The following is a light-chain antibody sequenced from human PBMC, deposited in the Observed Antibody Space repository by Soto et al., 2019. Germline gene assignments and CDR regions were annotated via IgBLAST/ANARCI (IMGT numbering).Light chain of an antibody. J-gene: IGLJ3*02. Sequence: QSVLTQSPSASASLGASVKLTCTLSSGYPNYAIAWHQQQPERGPRYLMRINTDGSHTKGDGIPDRFSGSSSGAERYLTISSLQSDDEADYYCQTWGTGILVFGGGTKVTVL. CDR2: INTDGSH. CDR1: SGYPNYA. V-gene: IGLV4-69*01. CDR3: QTWGTGILV.